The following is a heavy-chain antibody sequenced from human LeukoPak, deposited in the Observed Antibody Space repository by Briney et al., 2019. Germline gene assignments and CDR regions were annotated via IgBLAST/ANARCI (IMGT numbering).Heavy chain of an antibody. CDR2: IKSKTDGGTT. CDR3: TTGPGGYYDSSGYDFDY. CDR1: GFTFSNAW. D-gene: IGHD3-22*01. Sequence: GGSLRLSCAASGFTFSNAWMSWVRQAPGKGLEWVGRIKSKTDGGTTDYAAPVKGRFTISRDDSKNTLYLQMNSLKTEDTAVYYCTTGPGGYYDSSGYDFDYWGQGTLVTVSS. V-gene: IGHV3-15*01. J-gene: IGHJ4*02.